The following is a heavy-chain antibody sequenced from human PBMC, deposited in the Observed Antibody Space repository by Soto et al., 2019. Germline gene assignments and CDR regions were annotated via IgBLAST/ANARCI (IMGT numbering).Heavy chain of an antibody. Sequence: TGGSLRLSCAASGFIFSNYAMHWVRQAPGKGLEWVAVMSSDGKKESYAESVKGRFTISRDNSKNTLYLQINSLRDEDTAVYYCARPSSAVTTVLVVYGLDVWGRGTTVTVSS. CDR1: GFIFSNYA. CDR3: ARPSSAVTTVLVVYGLDV. J-gene: IGHJ6*02. V-gene: IGHV3-30*14. CDR2: MSSDGKKE. D-gene: IGHD2-8*02.